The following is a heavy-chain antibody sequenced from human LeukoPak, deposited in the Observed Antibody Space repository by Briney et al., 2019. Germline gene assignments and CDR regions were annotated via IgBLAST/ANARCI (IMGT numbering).Heavy chain of an antibody. Sequence: SETLSLTCAVYGGSFSGYYWSWIRQPPGKGLEWIGEINHSGSTNYNPSLKSRVTISVDTSKNQFSLKLSSVTAADTAVYYCAKERSSWYPSGMDVWGKGTTVTVSS. CDR3: AKERSSWYPSGMDV. D-gene: IGHD6-13*01. V-gene: IGHV4-34*01. J-gene: IGHJ6*04. CDR1: GGSFSGYY. CDR2: INHSGST.